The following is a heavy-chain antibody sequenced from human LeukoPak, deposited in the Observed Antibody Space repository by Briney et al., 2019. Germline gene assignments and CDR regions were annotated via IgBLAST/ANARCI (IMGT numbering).Heavy chain of an antibody. Sequence: SETLSLTCTVSGYSISSGYYWGWIRQPPGKGLEWIGSIYHSGSTYYNPSLKSRVTISVDKSKNQFSLKLSSVTAADTAVYYCARDHIVGATQIDYWGQGTLVTVSS. CDR2: IYHSGST. J-gene: IGHJ4*02. CDR1: GYSISSGYY. CDR3: ARDHIVGATQIDY. D-gene: IGHD1-26*01. V-gene: IGHV4-38-2*02.